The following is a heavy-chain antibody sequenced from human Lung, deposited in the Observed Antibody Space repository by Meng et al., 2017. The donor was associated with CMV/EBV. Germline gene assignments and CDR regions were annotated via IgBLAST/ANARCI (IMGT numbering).Heavy chain of an antibody. CDR2: ISTTSSYI. CDR1: GFTFSAYA. J-gene: IGHJ6*02. CDR3: ARSWDGMDV. Sequence: SCAGSGFTFSAYAMNWVRQAPGKGLAWVSSISTTSSYIYYADSVKGRLTISRDNAKNSLYLQMNSLRAEDTAVYYCARSWDGMDVWGQGTTVTVSS. V-gene: IGHV3-21*06.